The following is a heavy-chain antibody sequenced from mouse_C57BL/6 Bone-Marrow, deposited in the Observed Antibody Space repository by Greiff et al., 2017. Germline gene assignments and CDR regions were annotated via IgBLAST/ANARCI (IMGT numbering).Heavy chain of an antibody. Sequence: VQLKESGPGLVKPSQSLSLTCSVTGYSITSGYYWNWIRPFPGNKLEWMGYISYDGSNNYNPSLKNRFSITRDKSKNPLFLQLNPWTTEHTATYYCARDLYYYGSSYEDARDYWGQGTSVTVSS. D-gene: IGHD1-1*01. CDR3: ARDLYYYGSSYEDARDY. CDR1: GYSITSGYY. CDR2: ISYDGSN. J-gene: IGHJ4*01. V-gene: IGHV3-6*01.